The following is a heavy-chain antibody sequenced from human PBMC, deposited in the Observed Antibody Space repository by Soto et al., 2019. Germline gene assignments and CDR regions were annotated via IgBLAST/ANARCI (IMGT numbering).Heavy chain of an antibody. Sequence: ASVKVSCKASGYTFTSYGISWVRQAPGQGLEWMGWISAYNGNTNYAQKPQGRVTMTTDTSTSTAYMELRSLRSDDTAVYYCARGGALTYYDFWSGYPESFHGMDVWGQGTTVTISS. CDR3: ARGGALTYYDFWSGYPESFHGMDV. J-gene: IGHJ6*02. V-gene: IGHV1-18*01. CDR2: ISAYNGNT. CDR1: GYTFTSYG. D-gene: IGHD3-3*01.